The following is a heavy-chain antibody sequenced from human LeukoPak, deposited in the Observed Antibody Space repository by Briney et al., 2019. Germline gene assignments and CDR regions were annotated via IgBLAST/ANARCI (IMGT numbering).Heavy chain of an antibody. Sequence: SETLSLTCTVSGGSFSSSSYYWGWIRQPPGEGLEWIGSMYYGGSTYYNPSLKSRVTISGDTSKNQFSLKLTSLTAADTAVYYYARHRYNWNYYFDSWGQGTLVTVSS. J-gene: IGHJ4*02. D-gene: IGHD1-7*01. CDR2: MYYGGST. CDR1: GGSFSSSSYY. V-gene: IGHV4-39*01. CDR3: ARHRYNWNYYFDS.